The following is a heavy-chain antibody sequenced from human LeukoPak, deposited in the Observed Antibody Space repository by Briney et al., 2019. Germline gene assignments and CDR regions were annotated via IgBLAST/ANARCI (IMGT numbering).Heavy chain of an antibody. CDR2: IYYSGNS. J-gene: IGHJ4*02. CDR1: GGPVSSSSYY. D-gene: IGHD3-22*01. CDR3: ARLAGDYYDSSGYPDY. V-gene: IGHV4-39*01. Sequence: SETLSLTCTVSGGPVSSSSYYWGWIRQPPGKGLEWLGRIYYSGNSYYNSALTIKITISVDTSKNKFPLKLSSVTAADTAVYYCARLAGDYYDSSGYPDYWGQGTLVTVSS.